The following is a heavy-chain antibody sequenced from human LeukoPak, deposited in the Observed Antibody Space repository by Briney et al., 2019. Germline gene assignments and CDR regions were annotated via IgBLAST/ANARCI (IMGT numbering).Heavy chain of an antibody. CDR2: ISTTGSHM. J-gene: IGHJ4*02. Sequence: TGGSLRLSCAASGFTFNTYSMNWVRQAPGKGLEWVSSISTTGSHMYYQDSVKGRFTISRDNAKNSLYLQMNSLRAEDTAVYYCARRAPYHDLDSWGQGTLVTVSS. CDR3: ARRAPYHDLDS. V-gene: IGHV3-21*01. CDR1: GFTFNTYS. D-gene: IGHD1-14*01.